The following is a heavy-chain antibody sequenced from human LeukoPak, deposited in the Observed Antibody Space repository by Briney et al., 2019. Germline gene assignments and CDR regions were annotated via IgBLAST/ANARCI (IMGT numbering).Heavy chain of an antibody. J-gene: IGHJ4*02. CDR3: AKDKNDSSGYSRTDY. CDR1: GFTFDDYA. Sequence: GGSLRLSCAASGFTFDDYAMHWVRQAPGKGLEWVSGISWNSGSIGYADSVKGRFTISRDNAKNSLYLQMNSLRAEDTALYYCAKDKNDSSGYSRTDYWGQGTLVTVS. D-gene: IGHD3-22*01. CDR2: ISWNSGSI. V-gene: IGHV3-9*01.